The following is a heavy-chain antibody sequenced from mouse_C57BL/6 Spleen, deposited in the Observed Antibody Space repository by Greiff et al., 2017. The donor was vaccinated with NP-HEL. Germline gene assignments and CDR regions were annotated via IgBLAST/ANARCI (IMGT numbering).Heavy chain of an antibody. D-gene: IGHD1-1*01. J-gene: IGHJ1*03. V-gene: IGHV5-16*01. CDR1: GFTFSDYY. CDR2: INYDGSST. Sequence: EVNVVESEGGLVQPGSSMKLSCTASGFTFSDYYMAWVRQVPEKGLEWVANINYDGSSTYYLDSLKSRFIISRDNAKNILYLQMSSLKSEDTATYYCARKRENYYGSSYGYFDVWGTGTTVTVSS. CDR3: ARKRENYYGSSYGYFDV.